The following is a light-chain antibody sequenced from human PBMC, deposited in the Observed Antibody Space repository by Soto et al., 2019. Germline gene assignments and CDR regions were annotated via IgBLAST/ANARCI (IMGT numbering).Light chain of an antibody. CDR3: QQYGRSPLMYT. J-gene: IGKJ2*01. Sequence: EIVLTQSPGTLSLSPGERATLSCRASQSITSTFLAWYQQKPGQAPRLLIYGASSRATGIPDRFSGSGSERDFTLTIIRLETEDFAVYFCQQYGRSPLMYTFGQGTKLEIK. CDR1: QSITSTF. CDR2: GAS. V-gene: IGKV3-20*01.